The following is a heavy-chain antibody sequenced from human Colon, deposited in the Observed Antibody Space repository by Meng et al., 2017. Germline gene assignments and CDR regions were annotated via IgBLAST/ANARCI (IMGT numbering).Heavy chain of an antibody. CDR2: SSTYNGNT. CDR1: EYTFTSYD. D-gene: IGHD6-13*01. J-gene: IGHJ4*02. Sequence: QVQLVHSGAEVKKPGASVKVSCKTSEYTFTSYDIEWVRQATGQGLEWMGWSSTYNGNTNYAQKFQGRVTLTTDASTSTAYMEIWSLRSDDTAVYYCARQYSSTWYLFDYWGQGTLVTVSS. CDR3: ARQYSSTWYLFDY. V-gene: IGHV1-18*01.